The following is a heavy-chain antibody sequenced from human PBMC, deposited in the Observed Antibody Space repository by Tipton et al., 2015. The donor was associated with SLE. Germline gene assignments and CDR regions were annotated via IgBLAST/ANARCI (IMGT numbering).Heavy chain of an antibody. D-gene: IGHD2-2*01. V-gene: IGHV3-11*01. J-gene: IGHJ4*02. CDR1: GFTFSDYY. CDR2: ISSSGSTI. Sequence: SLRLSCAASGFTFSDYYMSWIRQAPGKGLEWVSYISSSGSTIYYADSVKGRFTISRDNAKNSLYLQMNSLRAEDTAVYYCAREIGYCSSTSCYFDYWGQGTLVTVSS. CDR3: AREIGYCSSTSCYFDY.